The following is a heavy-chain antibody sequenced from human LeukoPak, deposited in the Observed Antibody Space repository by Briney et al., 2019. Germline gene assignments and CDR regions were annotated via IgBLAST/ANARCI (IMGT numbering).Heavy chain of an antibody. V-gene: IGHV3-30*18. D-gene: IGHD2-2*01. CDR1: GFTFSSYG. CDR2: ISYDGSNK. Sequence: PGGSLRLSCAASGFTFSSYGMHWVRQAPGKGLEWVAVISYDGSNKYYADSVKGRFTISRDNSKNTLYLQMNSLRAEDTAVYYCAKDLPYALDYWGQGTLVTVSS. J-gene: IGHJ4*02. CDR3: AKDLPYALDY.